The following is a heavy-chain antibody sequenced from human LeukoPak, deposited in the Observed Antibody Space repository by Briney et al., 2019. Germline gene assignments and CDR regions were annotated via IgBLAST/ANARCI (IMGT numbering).Heavy chain of an antibody. Sequence: PGGSLRLSCGASGFTFINAWMGWVRQAPGKGLDWVGRIKSKTDGGRTGYGAPVKGRFIISRDDSKDTVYLQMNSLKTEDTAVYYCTTGGSYSRFDYWGQGTLVTVSS. D-gene: IGHD1-26*01. CDR2: IKSKTDGGRT. V-gene: IGHV3-15*01. CDR1: GFTFINAW. J-gene: IGHJ4*02. CDR3: TTGGSYSRFDY.